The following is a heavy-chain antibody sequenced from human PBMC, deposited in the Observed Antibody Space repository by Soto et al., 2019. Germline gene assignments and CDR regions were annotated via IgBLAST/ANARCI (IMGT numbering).Heavy chain of an antibody. V-gene: IGHV3-9*01. CDR2: ISWNSGSI. Sequence: EVQLVESGGGLVQPGRSLRLSCAASGFTFDDYAMHWVRQAPGKGLEWVSGISWNSGSIGYADSVKGRFTISRDNAKNSLYLQMNRLRAEDTALYYCAKDIGPWQQRDRKDYYGMDVWGQGTTVTVSS. CDR3: AKDIGPWQQRDRKDYYGMDV. J-gene: IGHJ6*02. CDR1: GFTFDDYA. D-gene: IGHD6-13*01.